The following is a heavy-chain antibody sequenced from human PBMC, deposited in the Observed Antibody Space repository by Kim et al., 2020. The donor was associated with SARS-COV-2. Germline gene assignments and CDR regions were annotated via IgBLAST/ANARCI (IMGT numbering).Heavy chain of an antibody. CDR1: GYTFTSYD. D-gene: IGHD1-26*01. CDR3: ARTRSGMATRRGGAFDI. V-gene: IGHV1-8*01. J-gene: IGHJ3*02. Sequence: ASVKVSCKASGYTFTSYDINWVRQATGQGLEWMGWMNPNSGNTGYAKKFQGRVTMTRNTSISTAYMELSSLRSEDTAVYYCARTRSGMATRRGGAFDIWGQVTMVTVSS. CDR2: MNPNSGNT.